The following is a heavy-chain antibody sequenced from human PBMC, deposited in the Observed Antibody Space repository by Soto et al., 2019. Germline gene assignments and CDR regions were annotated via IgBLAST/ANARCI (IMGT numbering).Heavy chain of an antibody. J-gene: IGHJ4*02. CDR2: ISAYNGNT. CDR1: GYTFTSYG. Sequence: ASVKVSCKASGYTFTSYGISWVRQAPGQGLEWMGWISAYNGNTNYAQKLQGRVTMTTDTSTSTAYMELRSLRSDDTAVYYCARDRVDILTGYYLFDYWGQGTLVTVPQ. V-gene: IGHV1-18*01. D-gene: IGHD3-9*01. CDR3: ARDRVDILTGYYLFDY.